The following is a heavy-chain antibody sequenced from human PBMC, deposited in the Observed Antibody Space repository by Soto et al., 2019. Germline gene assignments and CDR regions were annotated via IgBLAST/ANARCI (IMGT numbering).Heavy chain of an antibody. V-gene: IGHV3-21*01. CDR1: GFTFSSYS. D-gene: IGHD3-3*01. CDR2: ISSSSSYI. CDR3: ARDAPYYDFWSALFDY. Sequence: EVQLVESGGGLVKPGGSLRLSCAASGFTFSSYSMNWVRQAPGKGLEWVSSISSSSSYIYYADSVKGRFTISRDNAKNSLYLQMNSLRAEDTAVYYCARDAPYYDFWSALFDYWGQGTLVTVSS. J-gene: IGHJ4*02.